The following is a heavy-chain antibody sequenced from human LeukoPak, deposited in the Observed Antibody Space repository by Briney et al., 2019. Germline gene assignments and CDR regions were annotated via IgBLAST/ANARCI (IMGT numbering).Heavy chain of an antibody. Sequence: GGSLRLSCAASGFTFSSYAMSWVRQAPGKGLEWVSGISNSGDSTYYADSVKGRFTISRDNSKNTLYLQMNSLRAEDTAVYFCTSSSSSLPYYFDFWGQGSLVAVSS. D-gene: IGHD6-6*01. CDR1: GFTFSSYA. CDR3: TSSSSSLPYYFDF. V-gene: IGHV3-23*01. J-gene: IGHJ4*02. CDR2: ISNSGDST.